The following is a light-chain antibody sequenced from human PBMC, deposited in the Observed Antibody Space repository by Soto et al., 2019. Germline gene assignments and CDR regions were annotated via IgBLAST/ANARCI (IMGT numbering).Light chain of an antibody. V-gene: IGKV1-8*01. CDR3: QQYYSYPFT. CDR1: QGISSY. CDR2: AAS. J-gene: IGKJ5*01. Sequence: IQMTQSPSSVSASVGDRVTITCRASQGISSYLAWYQQKPGKAPKLLIYAASTLQSGVPSRFSGSGSGTDFTLTISCLQSEDFATYYCQQYYSYPFTFGQGTRREIK.